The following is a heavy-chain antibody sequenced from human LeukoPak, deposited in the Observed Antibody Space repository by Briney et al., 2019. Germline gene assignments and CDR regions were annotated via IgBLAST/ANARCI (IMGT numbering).Heavy chain of an antibody. V-gene: IGHV1-2*06. CDR2: INPNSGGT. J-gene: IGHJ3*02. D-gene: IGHD3-22*01. CDR1: GYTFTGFY. Sequence: ASVKVSCKVSGYTFTGFYMHWVRQAPGQGLEWMGRINPNSGGTNYAQKFQGRVTMTRDTSISTAYMELSRLRSDDTAVYYCARLDSYDAFDIWGQGTMVTVSS. CDR3: ARLDSYDAFDI.